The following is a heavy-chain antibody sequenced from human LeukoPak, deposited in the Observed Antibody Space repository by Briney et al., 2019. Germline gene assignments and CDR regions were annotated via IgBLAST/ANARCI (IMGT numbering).Heavy chain of an antibody. V-gene: IGHV3-30*18. CDR3: VKEYHSRGFGAYFDY. Sequence: GGSLRLSCTASKFTFSHYGMQWVRQAPGEGLEWVAVISSDGSIKVYADSVKGRFTLSRDNSINTVDLQMNSLRAEDTAVYYCVKEYHSRGFGAYFDYWGQGTLVTVSS. CDR1: KFTFSHYG. CDR2: ISSDGSIK. J-gene: IGHJ4*02. D-gene: IGHD3-3*01.